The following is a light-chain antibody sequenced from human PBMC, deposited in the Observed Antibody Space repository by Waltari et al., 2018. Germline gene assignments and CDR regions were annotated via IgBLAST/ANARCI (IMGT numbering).Light chain of an antibody. CDR1: SSDVGGYNL. V-gene: IGLV2-23*01. Sequence: QSALTQPASVSGSLGQSITISCAGTSSDVGGYNLVSWYQQHPGKVPKVISYEDSKRTPGVSSRFSGGKSGNTASLTMSALRAEDEADYYCFSYAGNSTLVFGGGTKVTIL. CDR2: EDS. J-gene: IGLJ3*02. CDR3: FSYAGNSTLV.